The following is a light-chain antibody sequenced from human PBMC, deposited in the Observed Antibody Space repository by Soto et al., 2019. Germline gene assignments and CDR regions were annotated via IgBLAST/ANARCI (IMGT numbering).Light chain of an antibody. Sequence: QSVLTQPASVSGSPGQSITISCTGTSSDVAAYNYVSWFQHHAGKAPKLMLYDVNNRPSGVSNRFSGSKSGNTASLTISGLQVEDEDDYYGSSYTTSNTPLYVFGTGTKLTVL. J-gene: IGLJ1*01. CDR3: SSYTTSNTPLYV. CDR1: SSDVAAYNY. V-gene: IGLV2-14*03. CDR2: DVN.